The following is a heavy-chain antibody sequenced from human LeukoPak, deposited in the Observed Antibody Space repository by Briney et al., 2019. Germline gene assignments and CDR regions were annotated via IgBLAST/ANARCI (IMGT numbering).Heavy chain of an antibody. CDR2: INAGNGNT. J-gene: IGHJ3*02. Sequence: ASVKVSCKASGYTFTSYAMHWVRQAPGQRLEWMGWINAGNGNTKYSQKFQGRVTITRDTSASTAYMELSSLRSEDTAVYYCARSYRYSGYDEDAFDIWGQGTMVTVSS. D-gene: IGHD5-12*01. CDR3: ARSYRYSGYDEDAFDI. CDR1: GYTFTSYA. V-gene: IGHV1-3*01.